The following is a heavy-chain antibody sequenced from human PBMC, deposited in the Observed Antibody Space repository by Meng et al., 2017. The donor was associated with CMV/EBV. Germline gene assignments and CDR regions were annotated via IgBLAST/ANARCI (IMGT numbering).Heavy chain of an antibody. Sequence: SCKASGGTFSSYAISWVRQAPGQGLEWMGGIIPFFHTTYYAQKFQDRVIFTSDEDTKTVYMELRSLRSEDTAVYFCTRGANWGSPFDHWGQGALVTVSS. D-gene: IGHD7-27*01. CDR1: GGTFSSYA. CDR3: TRGANWGSPFDH. V-gene: IGHV1-69*01. CDR2: IIPFFHTT. J-gene: IGHJ4*02.